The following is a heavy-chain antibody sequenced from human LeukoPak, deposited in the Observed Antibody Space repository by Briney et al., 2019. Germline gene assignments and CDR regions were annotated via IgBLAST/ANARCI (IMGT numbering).Heavy chain of an antibody. CDR1: GGSFSGYY. CDR2: INHSGST. V-gene: IGHV4-34*01. D-gene: IGHD6-13*01. CDR3: ARWGTSDSIAAAGKADY. Sequence: SETLSLTCAVYGGSFSGYYWSWIRQPPGKGLEWIGEINHSGSTNYNPSLKSRVTISVDTSKNQFSLELSSVTAADTAVYYCARWGTSDSIAAAGKADYWGRGTLVTVSS. J-gene: IGHJ4*02.